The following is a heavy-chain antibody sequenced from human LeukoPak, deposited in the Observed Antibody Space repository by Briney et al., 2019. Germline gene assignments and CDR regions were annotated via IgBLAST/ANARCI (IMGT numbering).Heavy chain of an antibody. J-gene: IGHJ6*04. V-gene: IGHV3-48*03. CDR1: GFTISSYE. CDR3: ARGSHPYGMDV. Sequence: PGGSLRLSCAAPGFTISSYEMNWVRQALGEGLEWVSYISSSGSTIYYADSVKGRFTISRDNAKNSLYLQMNSLRAEDTAVYYCARGSHPYGMDVWGKGTTVTVSS. CDR2: ISSSGSTI.